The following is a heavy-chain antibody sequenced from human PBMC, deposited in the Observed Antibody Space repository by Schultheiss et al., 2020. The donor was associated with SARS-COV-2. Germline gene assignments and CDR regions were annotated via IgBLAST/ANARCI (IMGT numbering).Heavy chain of an antibody. J-gene: IGHJ3*02. CDR1: GFTFSSYA. Sequence: GGSLRLSCAASGFTFSSYAMSWVRQAPGKGLEWVSSISSSSSYIYYADSVKGRFTISRDNSKNTLYLQMNSLRAEDTAVYYCAIMGAFDIWGQGTMVTVSS. CDR2: ISSSSSYI. V-gene: IGHV3-23*01. D-gene: IGHD2-8*01. CDR3: AIMGAFDI.